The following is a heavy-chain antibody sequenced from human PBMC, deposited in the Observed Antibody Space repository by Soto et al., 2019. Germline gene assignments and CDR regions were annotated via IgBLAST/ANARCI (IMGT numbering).Heavy chain of an antibody. V-gene: IGHV3-7*01. CDR1: GFTFSSYW. D-gene: IGHD4-17*01. J-gene: IGHJ4*02. CDR3: ARDLASTTIPNY. CDR2: INQDGSEK. Sequence: PGGSLRLSCAGSGFTFSSYWMSWVRQAPGKGLEWVANINQDGSEKYYVDSVRGRFTISRDNAKNSLYLQMNSLRAEDAAVYYCARDLASTTIPNYWGQGTLVTVSS.